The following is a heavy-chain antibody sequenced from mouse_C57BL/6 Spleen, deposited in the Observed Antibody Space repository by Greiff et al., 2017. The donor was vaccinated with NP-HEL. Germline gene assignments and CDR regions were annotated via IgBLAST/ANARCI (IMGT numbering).Heavy chain of an antibody. V-gene: IGHV1-82*01. CDR2: IYPGDGDT. J-gene: IGHJ1*03. D-gene: IGHD2-4*01. CDR1: GYAFSSSW. Sequence: QVQLQQSGPELVKPGASVKISCKASGYAFSSSWMNWVKQRPGKGLEWIGRIYPGDGDTNYNGKFKGKATLTADKSSSTAYMQLSSLTSEDSAVYFCARPFYYDYEGWYFDVWGTGTTVTVSS. CDR3: ARPFYYDYEGWYFDV.